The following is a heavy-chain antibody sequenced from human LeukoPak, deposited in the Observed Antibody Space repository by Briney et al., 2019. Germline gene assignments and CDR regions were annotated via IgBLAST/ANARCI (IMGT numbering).Heavy chain of an antibody. J-gene: IGHJ4*02. V-gene: IGHV1-18*04. CDR2: ISAYNGNT. Sequence: GASVKVSCKASGYTFTSYGISWVRQAPGQGLEWMGWISAYNGNTNYAQKLQGRVTMTADTSTSTAYMELRSLRSDDTAVYYCARDSGAAGTRPFDYWGQGTLVTVSS. D-gene: IGHD6-13*01. CDR1: GYTFTSYG. CDR3: ARDSGAAGTRPFDY.